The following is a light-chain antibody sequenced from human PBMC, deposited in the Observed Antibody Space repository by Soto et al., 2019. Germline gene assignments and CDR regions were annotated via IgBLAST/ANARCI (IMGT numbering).Light chain of an antibody. Sequence: DIQMTQSPSSLSASVGDRVTITCRASQGISNYLAWYQQKPGKVPKLLIYAASTLQSGVPSRFSGSGSGTDFTLTISLLQPEDVANDYCQNYNSAHRTCGQGTKLEIK. CDR1: QGISNY. V-gene: IGKV1-27*01. CDR2: AAS. CDR3: QNYNSAHRT. J-gene: IGKJ2*01.